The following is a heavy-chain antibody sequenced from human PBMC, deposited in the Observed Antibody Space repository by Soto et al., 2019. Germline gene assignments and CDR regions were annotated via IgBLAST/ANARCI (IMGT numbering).Heavy chain of an antibody. CDR2: IYYSGST. Sequence: PSETLSLTCTVSGASISGFYWSWIRKSAGKGLEWIGRIYYSGSTYYNPSLKSRVTISVDTSKNQFSLKLSSVTAADTAVYYCARERMATSEFDYWGQGTLVTVSS. D-gene: IGHD5-12*01. V-gene: IGHV4-4*07. CDR1: GASISGFY. J-gene: IGHJ4*02. CDR3: ARERMATSEFDY.